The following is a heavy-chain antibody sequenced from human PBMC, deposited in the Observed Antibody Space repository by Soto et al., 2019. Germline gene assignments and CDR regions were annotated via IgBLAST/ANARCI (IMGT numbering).Heavy chain of an antibody. Sequence: EVQLVESGGGLVQPGGSLRLSCAVSGFTFSTYWMHWVRQAPGKGLVWVSRINSDGSTSTYADSVKGRFTISRDNAQNTLYLQMNSLRGEDTAVYYCVRDRDTYGSGFLDVWGQGTTVTVSS. V-gene: IGHV3-74*01. CDR1: GFTFSTYW. CDR3: VRDRDTYGSGFLDV. CDR2: INSDGSTS. J-gene: IGHJ6*02. D-gene: IGHD3-10*01.